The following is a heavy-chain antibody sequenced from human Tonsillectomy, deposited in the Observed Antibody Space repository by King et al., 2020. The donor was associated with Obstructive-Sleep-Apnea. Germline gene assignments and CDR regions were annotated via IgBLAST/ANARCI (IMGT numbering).Heavy chain of an antibody. CDR3: ARDVMVTAIYYFDY. J-gene: IGHJ4*02. V-gene: IGHV3-48*04. D-gene: IGHD2-21*02. CDR2: IISSGSTI. CDR1: GFTFSSYS. Sequence: VQLVESGGGLVQPGGSLRLSCAASGFTFSSYSMNWVRQAPGKGLEWVSYIISSGSTIYYADSVKGRFTISRDNAKNSLYLQMNSLRAEDTAVYYCARDVMVTAIYYFDYWGQGTLVTVSS.